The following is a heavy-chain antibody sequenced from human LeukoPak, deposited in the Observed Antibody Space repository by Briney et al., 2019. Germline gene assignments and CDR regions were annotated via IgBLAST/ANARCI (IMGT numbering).Heavy chain of an antibody. V-gene: IGHV1-69*05. J-gene: IGHJ4*02. Sequence: SVKVSCKASGGTFSSYAISWVRQAPGQGLEWMGGIIPIFGTANYAQKFQGRVTITTDESTSTAYMELSSLRSEDTAVYYCARGPAVAAYTFDYWGQGTLVTVSS. CDR1: GGTFSSYA. CDR2: IIPIFGTA. D-gene: IGHD6-19*01. CDR3: ARGPAVAAYTFDY.